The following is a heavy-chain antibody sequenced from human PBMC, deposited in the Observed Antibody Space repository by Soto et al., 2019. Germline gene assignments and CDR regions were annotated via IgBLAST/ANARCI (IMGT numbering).Heavy chain of an antibody. V-gene: IGHV3-48*02. CDR1: GFTFSSYS. CDR2: IHNSSSTI. Sequence: EVQLVESGRGLVQPGESLRLSCAASGFTFSSYSMNWVRQAPGKGLEWVSYIHNSSSTIYYADSVRGRFTISRDNAKNSLYLQMNSLRDEDTAVYYCARGFQIIVLLPAAIDYWGQGTLVTVSS. CDR3: ARGFQIIVLLPAAIDY. J-gene: IGHJ4*02. D-gene: IGHD2-2*01.